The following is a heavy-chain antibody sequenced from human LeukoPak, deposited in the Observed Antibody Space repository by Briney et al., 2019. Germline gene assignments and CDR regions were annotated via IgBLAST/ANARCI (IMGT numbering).Heavy chain of an antibody. D-gene: IGHD2-15*01. CDR2: IYYSGST. V-gene: IGHV4-59*08. CDR3: ARQAPGYCSGGSCSSFDY. CDR1: GGSISSYY. J-gene: IGHJ4*02. Sequence: PSETLSLTCTVSGGSISSYYWSWIRQPPGKGLEWIGYIYYSGSTNYNPSLKSRVTISVDTSKNQFSLKLSSVTAADTAVYYCARQAPGYCSGGSCSSFDYWGQGTLVTVSS.